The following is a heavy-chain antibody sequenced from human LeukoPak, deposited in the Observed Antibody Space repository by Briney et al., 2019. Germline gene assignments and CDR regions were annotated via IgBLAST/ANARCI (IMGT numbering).Heavy chain of an antibody. J-gene: IGHJ5*02. CDR3: ARGYLEAYYYGSGSYQRFDP. Sequence: GGSLRLSCAASGFTFSTYSMNWVRQAPGKGLVWVSRINSDGSSTSYADSVKGRFTISRDNAKNTLYLQMNSLRAEDTAVYYCARGYLEAYYYGSGSYQRFDPWGQGTLVTVSS. V-gene: IGHV3-74*01. D-gene: IGHD3-10*01. CDR2: INSDGSST. CDR1: GFTFSTYS.